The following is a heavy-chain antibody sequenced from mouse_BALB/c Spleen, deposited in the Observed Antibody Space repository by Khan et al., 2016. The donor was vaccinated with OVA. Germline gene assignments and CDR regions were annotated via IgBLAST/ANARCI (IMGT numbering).Heavy chain of an antibody. CDR1: GYTFSSYW. Sequence: VQLQESGAELMKPGASVKISCKATGYTFSSYWIEWVKQRPGHDLEWIGEILPGSGRNNYNEKFKGKATFTADTSSNTAYMQLSNLTSDDSAVYYCARGNYYGSSSWFGYWGQGTLVTVAA. J-gene: IGHJ3*01. CDR3: ARGNYYGSSSWFGY. CDR2: ILPGSGRN. V-gene: IGHV1-9*01. D-gene: IGHD1-1*01.